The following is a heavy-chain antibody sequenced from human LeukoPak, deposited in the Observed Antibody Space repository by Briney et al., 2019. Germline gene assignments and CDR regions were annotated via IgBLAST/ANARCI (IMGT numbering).Heavy chain of an antibody. J-gene: IGHJ4*02. CDR3: ARGLSSSWYFDY. CDR1: GGSISSYY. D-gene: IGHD6-13*01. Sequence: SETLSLTCTVSGGSISSYYWSWIRQPPGKGLEWIGYIYYSGSTNYNPSLKSRVTISVDTSKNQFSLKLSSVTAADTAVYYCARGLSSSWYFDYWGQGTLVTVSS. V-gene: IGHV4-59*01. CDR2: IYYSGST.